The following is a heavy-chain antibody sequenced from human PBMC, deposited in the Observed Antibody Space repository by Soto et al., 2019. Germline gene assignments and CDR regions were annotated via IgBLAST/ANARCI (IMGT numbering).Heavy chain of an antibody. CDR2: ILYDGSKK. CDR1: GFTFSSYT. J-gene: IGHJ6*02. Sequence: QVQLVESGGGVVQPGRSLRLSCAASGFTFSSYTMHWVRQAPGKGLEWVAVILYDGSKKDYADSVKGRFTISRDNSKNTLDLEMNSLRAEDAAVYYCVIDGTPDKDTDVSGQGTTVTASS. D-gene: IGHD2-15*01. V-gene: IGHV3-30-3*01. CDR3: VIDGTPDKDTDV.